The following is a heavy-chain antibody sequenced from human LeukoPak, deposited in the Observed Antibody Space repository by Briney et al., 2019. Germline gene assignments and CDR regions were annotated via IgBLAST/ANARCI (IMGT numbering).Heavy chain of an antibody. CDR2: IRYDGSKK. Sequence: GGSLRLSCAASGFSFSHFGMHWVRQAPGKGLEWVAIIRYDGSKKDYADSVKGRFTISRDNSKKSLYLQMNSLRDEDSAVYYCAKEAHYCGSDCYSSPLDSWGQGVLVTVSS. D-gene: IGHD2-21*02. V-gene: IGHV3-30*02. CDR3: AKEAHYCGSDCYSSPLDS. CDR1: GFSFSHFG. J-gene: IGHJ4*02.